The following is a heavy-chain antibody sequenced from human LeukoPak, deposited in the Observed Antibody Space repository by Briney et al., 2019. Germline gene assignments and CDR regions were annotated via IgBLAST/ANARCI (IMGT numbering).Heavy chain of an antibody. CDR2: INPSGGST. J-gene: IGHJ4*02. CDR1: GYTFTSYY. Sequence: GASVKVSCKASGYTFTSYYMHWVRQAPGQGLEWMGIINPSGGSTSYAQKFQGRVTMTRDMSTSTVYMELSSLRSEDTAVYYCARGSTDYYYDSSGPTGDRGQGTLVTVSS. CDR3: ARGSTDYYYDSSGPTGD. V-gene: IGHV1-46*01. D-gene: IGHD3-22*01.